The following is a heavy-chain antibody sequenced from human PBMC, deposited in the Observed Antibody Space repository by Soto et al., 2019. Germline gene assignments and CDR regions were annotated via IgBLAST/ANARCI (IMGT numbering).Heavy chain of an antibody. D-gene: IGHD3-22*01. CDR2: ISSSSSTI. J-gene: IGHJ4*02. V-gene: IGHV3-48*01. CDR3: ARPTYYYDSSGPRPY. Sequence: GGSLRLSCAASGFTLSTYSMNWVRQAPGKGLEWVSYISSSSSTIFYTGSVKGRFTVSRDNAKNSLYLQMNSLRAEDTAVYYWARPTYYYDSSGPRPYWGQETLFTVSS. CDR1: GFTLSTYS.